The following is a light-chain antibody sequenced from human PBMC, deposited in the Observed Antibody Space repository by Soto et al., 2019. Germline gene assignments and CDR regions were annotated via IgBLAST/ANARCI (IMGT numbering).Light chain of an antibody. J-gene: IGKJ5*01. CDR3: QQYENLPT. CDR2: DAS. CDR1: QNINNY. V-gene: IGKV1-33*01. Sequence: DIQMTQSPSSLSASVGDRVTTSCQASQNINNYLNWYQQKPGRAPKLLIYDASNLEAGVPSRFRGSGSGTDFTFTIRRLQPEDIATYYCQQYENLPTFGQGTRLEI.